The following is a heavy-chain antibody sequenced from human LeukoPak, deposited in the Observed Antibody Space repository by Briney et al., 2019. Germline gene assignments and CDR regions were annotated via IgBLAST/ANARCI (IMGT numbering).Heavy chain of an antibody. CDR3: AREVVIAATYDY. J-gene: IGHJ4*02. CDR1: GDSISSGSYY. CDR2: IYSSGRT. D-gene: IGHD2-15*01. V-gene: IGHV4-61*02. Sequence: PSETLSLTCNVAGDSISSGSYYWSWIRQPAGKGLEWIGRIYSSGRTNYNPSLKSRLTISIDTSKNQFSLGLSSVTAADTAVYYCAREVVIAATYDYWGQGTLVTVSS.